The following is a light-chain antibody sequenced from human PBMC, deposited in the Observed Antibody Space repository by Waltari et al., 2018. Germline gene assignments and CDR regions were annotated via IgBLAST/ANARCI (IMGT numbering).Light chain of an antibody. Sequence: SYELTQPPPVSVSPGQTARITCPGDALPKQYSFWYQQRSGQAPVVVIYKDTERPSGIPERFSGSSSGTRVTLTISGVQAEDEADYYCQSTDNSGTYVVFGGGTKLTVL. CDR2: KDT. CDR1: ALPKQY. CDR3: QSTDNSGTYVV. V-gene: IGLV3-25*03. J-gene: IGLJ2*01.